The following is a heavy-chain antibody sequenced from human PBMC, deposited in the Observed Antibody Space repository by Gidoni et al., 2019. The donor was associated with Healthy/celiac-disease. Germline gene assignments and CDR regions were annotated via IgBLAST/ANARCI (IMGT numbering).Heavy chain of an antibody. J-gene: IGHJ4*02. V-gene: IGHV4-61*02. D-gene: IGHD3-3*01. CDR3: ARGAHYDFSLDF. CDR2: IYTSGST. Sequence: QVQLQESGPGLVKPSPTLSLTCTVPGGSISSGSYYWSWIRRPAGKGLVWIDSIYTSGSTNYDPSLMCRVTMSVDTSKTQFSLKLSSVTAADTAVYYCARGAHYDFSLDFLGQGTLVTVSS. CDR1: GGSISSGSYY.